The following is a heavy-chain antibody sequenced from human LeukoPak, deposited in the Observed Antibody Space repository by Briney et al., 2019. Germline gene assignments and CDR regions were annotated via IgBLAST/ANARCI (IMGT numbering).Heavy chain of an antibody. CDR2: ISGSADNT. V-gene: IGHV3-23*01. CDR1: GFTFSSYG. J-gene: IGHJ6*03. Sequence: GGSLRLSCAASGFTFSSYGMSWVRQAPGKGLEWVSTISGSADNTYYAGSVKGRFTISRDNSKSTLYLQMNSLRAEDTAVYYCAKMEQWLVYYYYYYYMDVWGKGTTVTVSS. CDR3: AKMEQWLVYYYYYYYMDV. D-gene: IGHD6-19*01.